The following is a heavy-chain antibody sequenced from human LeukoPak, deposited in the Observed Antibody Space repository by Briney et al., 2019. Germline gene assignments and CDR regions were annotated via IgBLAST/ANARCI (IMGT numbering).Heavy chain of an antibody. CDR1: GFTFTEYW. CDR3: ARSSVDTAMVTIVHYYYYGMDV. V-gene: IGHV3-7*01. CDR2: INQDGSEK. Sequence: PGGSLRLSCAASGFTFTEYWMNWVRQAPGKGLEWVDSINQDGSEKYYVDSVKGRFTISRDNAQNSLYLQMNSLRAEDTAVYYCARSSVDTAMVTIVHYYYYGMDVWGQGTTVTVSS. J-gene: IGHJ6*02. D-gene: IGHD5-18*01.